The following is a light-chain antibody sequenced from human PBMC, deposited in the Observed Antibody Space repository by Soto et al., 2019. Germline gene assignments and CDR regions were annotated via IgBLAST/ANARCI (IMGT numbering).Light chain of an antibody. CDR3: QQYGSTRWT. J-gene: IGKJ1*01. CDR1: QSFXSSY. V-gene: IGKV3-20*01. Sequence: IELTQSPGTLSLSPGERATLSCRASQSFXSSYLAWYQQKPGQTPRIPXPGASSRATGVPDRLSGSGSGTDFSLTISRLDPEDFAGYYCQQYGSTRWTFGQVTKVDIK. CDR2: GAS.